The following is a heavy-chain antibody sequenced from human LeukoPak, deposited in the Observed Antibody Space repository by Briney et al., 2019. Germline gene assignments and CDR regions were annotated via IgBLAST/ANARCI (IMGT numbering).Heavy chain of an antibody. CDR2: MNPNSGNT. CDR1: GYTFTGYY. CDR3: ARGGSASSGYYYYMDV. Sequence: ASVKVSCKASGYTFTGYYMHWVRQAPGQGLEWMGWMNPNSGNTGFAQKFQGRVTITMNTSISTAYMDLSSLRSEDTAVYYCARGGSASSGYYYYMDVWGEGTTVTVSS. V-gene: IGHV1-8*03. D-gene: IGHD6-19*01. J-gene: IGHJ6*03.